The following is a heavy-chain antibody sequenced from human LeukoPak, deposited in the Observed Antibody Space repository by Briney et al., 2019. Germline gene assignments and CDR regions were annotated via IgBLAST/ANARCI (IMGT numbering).Heavy chain of an antibody. CDR2: ISGSGGST. V-gene: IGHV3-23*01. J-gene: IGHJ6*02. Sequence: GGSLRLSCAASGFTFSSYAMSWVRQAPGKGLEWVSAISGSGGSTYYADSVKGRFTISRDNSKNTLYLQMNSLRAEDTAVYYCAKDLYPYYDFWSGPGYYYYGMDVWGQGTTVTVSS. CDR1: GFTFSSYA. D-gene: IGHD3-3*01. CDR3: AKDLYPYYDFWSGPGYYYYGMDV.